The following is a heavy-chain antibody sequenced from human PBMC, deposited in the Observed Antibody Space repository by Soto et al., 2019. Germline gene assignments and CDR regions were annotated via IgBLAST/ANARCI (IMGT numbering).Heavy chain of an antibody. V-gene: IGHV3-53*01. CDR2: IYSGGST. CDR3: ARDPAFDI. J-gene: IGHJ3*02. Sequence: LSLTCAASGFPVSSNYMSWVRQAPGKGLEWVSVIYSGGSTYYADSVKGRFTISRDNSKNTLYLQMNSLRAEDTAVYYCARDPAFDIWGQGTMVTVSS. CDR1: GFPVSSNY.